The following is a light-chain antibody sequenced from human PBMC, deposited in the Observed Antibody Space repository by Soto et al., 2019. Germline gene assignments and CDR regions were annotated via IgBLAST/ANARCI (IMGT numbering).Light chain of an antibody. V-gene: IGLV1-44*01. CDR2: SNN. CDR3: AVWDDSLTGLWV. Sequence: QLVLSQPPSASGTPGQRVTISCSGSRTNIGRNTVSWYQHFPGTAPKLLIHSNNYRPSGVPDRFSGSKSGTSASLAISGLQSEDEADYYCAVWDDSLTGLWVFGGGTQLTVL. J-gene: IGLJ3*02. CDR1: RTNIGRNT.